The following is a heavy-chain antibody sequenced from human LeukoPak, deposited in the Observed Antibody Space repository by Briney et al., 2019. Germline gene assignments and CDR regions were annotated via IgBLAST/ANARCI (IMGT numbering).Heavy chain of an antibody. CDR2: ISGSGGST. J-gene: IGHJ6*02. CDR3: AKGTGYCSSTSCYKSTPLLYYYYGMDV. Sequence: GGSLRLSCAASGFTFSSYAMSWVRQAPGKGLEWVSAISGSGGSTYYADSVKGRFTISKDNSKNTLYLQMNSLRAEDTAVYYCAKGTGYCSSTSCYKSTPLLYYYYGMDVWGQGTTVTVSS. D-gene: IGHD2-2*02. CDR1: GFTFSSYA. V-gene: IGHV3-23*01.